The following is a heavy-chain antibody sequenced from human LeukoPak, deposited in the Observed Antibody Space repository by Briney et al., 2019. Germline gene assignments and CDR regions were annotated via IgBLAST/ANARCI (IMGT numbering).Heavy chain of an antibody. V-gene: IGHV4-61*02. CDR2: IYTSGST. CDR3: ARVFDGDAFDI. CDR1: GGSISSGGYY. Sequence: PSETLSLTCTVSGGSISSGGYYWSWIRQPAGKGLEWIGRIYTSGSTNYNPSLKSRVTISVDTSKNQFSLKLSSVTAADTAVYYCARVFDGDAFDIWGQGTMVTVSS. J-gene: IGHJ3*02.